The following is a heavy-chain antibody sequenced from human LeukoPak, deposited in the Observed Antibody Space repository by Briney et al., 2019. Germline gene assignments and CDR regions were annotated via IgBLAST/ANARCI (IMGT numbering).Heavy chain of an antibody. Sequence: GGSLRLSCAASGFTFTVYAMTWVRQAPGKGLEWVSTISGNGADTYYADSVKGRSTISRDFSKNTIFLHVDNLRPEDTARYYCAKSGDIEGALYNQFFDFWGQGSLVTVSS. CDR2: ISGNGADT. V-gene: IGHV3-23*01. CDR1: GFTFTVYA. D-gene: IGHD2-2*02. CDR3: AKSGDIEGALYNQFFDF. J-gene: IGHJ4*02.